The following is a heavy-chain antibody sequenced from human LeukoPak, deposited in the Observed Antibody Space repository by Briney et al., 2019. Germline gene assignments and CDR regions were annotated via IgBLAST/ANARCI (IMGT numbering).Heavy chain of an antibody. D-gene: IGHD3-22*01. CDR3: ARGFPPRRNYDSSGYYSYYFDH. CDR2: MNPNSGNT. Sequence: ASVKVSCKASGYTFTSYDINWVRQATGQGLEWMGWMNPNSGNTGYAQKFQGRVTMTRNTSISTAYMELRSLRSDDTAVYYCARGFPPRRNYDSSGYYSYYFDHWGQGTLVTVSS. V-gene: IGHV1-8*02. CDR1: GYTFTSYD. J-gene: IGHJ4*02.